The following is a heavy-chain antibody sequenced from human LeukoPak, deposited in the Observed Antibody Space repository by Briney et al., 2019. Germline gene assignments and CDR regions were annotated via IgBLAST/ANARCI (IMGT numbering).Heavy chain of an antibody. CDR3: ARDRLRYFDWLHGGGWWFDP. CDR1: GGSISSFS. V-gene: IGHV4-4*07. D-gene: IGHD3-9*01. Sequence: SETLSLTCTVSGGSISSFSWNWIRQPAEKGLEWIGRMYTSGSTNYNPSLKSRVTISVDTSKNQFSLKLSSVTAADTAVYYCARDRLRYFDWLHGGGWWFDPWGQGTLVTVSS. CDR2: MYTSGST. J-gene: IGHJ5*02.